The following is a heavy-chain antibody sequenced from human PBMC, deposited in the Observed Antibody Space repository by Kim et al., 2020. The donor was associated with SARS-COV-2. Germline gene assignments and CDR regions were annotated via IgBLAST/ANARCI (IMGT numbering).Heavy chain of an antibody. J-gene: IGHJ2*01. V-gene: IGHV3-33*01. CDR3: ARGTRDGFLERNWYFDL. Sequence: GGSLRLSCAASGFTFSSYGMHWVRQAPGKGLEWVAVIWYDGSNKYYADSVKGRFTISRDNSKNTLYLQMNSLRAEDTAVYYCARGTRDGFLERNWYFDLWGRGTLVTVSS. CDR1: GFTFSSYG. CDR2: IWYDGSNK. D-gene: IGHD3-3*01.